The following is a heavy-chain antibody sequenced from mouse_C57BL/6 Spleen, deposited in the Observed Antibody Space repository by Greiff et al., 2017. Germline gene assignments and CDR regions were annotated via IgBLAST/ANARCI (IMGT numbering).Heavy chain of an antibody. Sequence: VKLQESGPELVKPGASVKISCKASGYAFSTSWMNGMKQRPGKGLEWIGRVYPGDGDTNYHGKFKGKATLTADKSSSTAYMHLSSLTSAYSAVYFCARDYYGLDYWGQGTTLTVSS. CDR3: ARDYYGLDY. V-gene: IGHV1-82*01. CDR2: VYPGDGDT. D-gene: IGHD1-2*01. J-gene: IGHJ2*01. CDR1: GYAFSTSW.